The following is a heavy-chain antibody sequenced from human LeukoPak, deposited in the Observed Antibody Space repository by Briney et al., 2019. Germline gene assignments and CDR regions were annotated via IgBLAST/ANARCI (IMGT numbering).Heavy chain of an antibody. J-gene: IGHJ1*01. D-gene: IGHD5-18*01. Sequence: GGPLRLSCAASGFTFSSYWMSWVRQAPGKGLEWVANIKQDGSEKYYVDSVKGRFTISRANAKNSLYLQMNSLRAEDTDVNYCARADTAMVRIKDEYFQHWGQGTLVTVSS. V-gene: IGHV3-7*03. CDR2: IKQDGSEK. CDR1: GFTFSSYW. CDR3: ARADTAMVRIKDEYFQH.